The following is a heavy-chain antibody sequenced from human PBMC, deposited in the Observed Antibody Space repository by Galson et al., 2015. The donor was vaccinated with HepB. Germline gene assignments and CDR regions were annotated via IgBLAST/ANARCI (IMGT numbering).Heavy chain of an antibody. Sequence: QSGAEVKKPGESLKISCKGSGYSFTSYWIGWVRQMPGKGLEWMGIIYPGDSDTRYSPSFQGQVTISADKSISTAYLQWSSLKASDTAMYYCARHPPAMWWLPGDTYYYGMDVWGQGTTVTVSS. V-gene: IGHV5-51*01. CDR3: ARHPPAMWWLPGDTYYYGMDV. D-gene: IGHD2-21*01. CDR2: IYPGDSDT. CDR1: GYSFTSYW. J-gene: IGHJ6*02.